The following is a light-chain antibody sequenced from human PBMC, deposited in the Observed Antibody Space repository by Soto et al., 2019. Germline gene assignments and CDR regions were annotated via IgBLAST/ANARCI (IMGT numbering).Light chain of an antibody. CDR2: RNN. J-gene: IGLJ2*01. Sequence: QSALTQPPSASGTPGQRVTISCSGSSSNIGSYYVYWYQQLPGTAPKLLIYRNNQRPSGVPDRFSGSKSCTSASLAISGLRYEDEDDYYCAAWDDSLSAPVFGGGTKLTVL. CDR1: SSNIGSYY. CDR3: AAWDDSLSAPV. V-gene: IGLV1-47*01.